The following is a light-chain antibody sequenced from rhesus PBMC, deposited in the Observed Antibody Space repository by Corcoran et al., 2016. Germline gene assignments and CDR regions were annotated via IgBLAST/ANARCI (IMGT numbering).Light chain of an antibody. CDR3: YQHSSGLT. V-gene: IGKV3-10*01. J-gene: IGKJ4*01. Sequence: QVILTQSPATLSLSPGERATLSCRASKSVSSYLAWYQQKPGQAPRLLSYGAASRATGIPDRFSGRGSGTDFTLTISSREPADVGVYHCYQHSSGLTFGGGTKVEIK. CDR1: KSVSSY. CDR2: GAA.